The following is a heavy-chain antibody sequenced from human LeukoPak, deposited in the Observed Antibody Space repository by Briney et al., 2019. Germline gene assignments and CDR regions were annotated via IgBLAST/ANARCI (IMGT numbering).Heavy chain of an antibody. CDR3: ARGESWAFDY. Sequence: AGGSLRLSCAASGFTFSSYSMNWVRQAPGKGLEWVSSISSSSSYIYYADSVKGRFTISRDNAKNSLFLQMNSLRAEDTAVYYCARGESWAFDYWGQGTLVTVSS. CDR1: GFTFSSYS. CDR2: ISSSSSYI. D-gene: IGHD1-26*01. J-gene: IGHJ4*02. V-gene: IGHV3-21*01.